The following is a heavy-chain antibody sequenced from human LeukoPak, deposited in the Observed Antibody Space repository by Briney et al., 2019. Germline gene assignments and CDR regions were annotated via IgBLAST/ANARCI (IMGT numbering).Heavy chain of an antibody. Sequence: GGSLRLSCAASGFTFSSYAMSWVRQAPGKGLEWVPAISGSGGSTYYADSVKGRFTISRDNSKNTLYLQMNSLRAEDTAVYYCAKEARITIFGVVIIPAYFDYWGQGTLVTVSS. V-gene: IGHV3-23*01. CDR2: ISGSGGST. J-gene: IGHJ4*02. CDR3: AKEARITIFGVVIIPAYFDY. D-gene: IGHD3-3*01. CDR1: GFTFSSYA.